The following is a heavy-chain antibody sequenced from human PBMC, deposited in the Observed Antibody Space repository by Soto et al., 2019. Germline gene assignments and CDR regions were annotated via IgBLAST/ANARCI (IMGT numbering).Heavy chain of an antibody. CDR2: VYNNGNA. D-gene: IGHD3-10*01. CDR1: CDSISPPGYS. V-gene: IGHV4-30-2*01. Sequence: RSLTCTVSCDSISPPGYSWIWMRQHPGKAPEWIVYVYNNGNAYPKPSLKSRVTISLDGAKNQFSLKMTSVTTADTGLYYCAARPSYYYGLDVWGQGTTVTVSS. J-gene: IGHJ6*01. CDR3: AARPSYYYGLDV.